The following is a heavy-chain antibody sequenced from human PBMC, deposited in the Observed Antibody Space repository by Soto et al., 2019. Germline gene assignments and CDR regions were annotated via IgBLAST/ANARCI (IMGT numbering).Heavy chain of an antibody. CDR1: GGSISSGGYY. CDR3: ARVSRIRWFDL. V-gene: IGHV4-31*03. J-gene: IGHJ5*02. Sequence: SETLSLTCTVSGGSISSGGYYWSWIRQHPGKGLEWIGYIYYSGSTYYNPSLKSRVTISVDTSKNQFSLKLSSVTAADTAVYYCARVSRIRWFDLRGQGTLVTVS. CDR2: IYYSGST.